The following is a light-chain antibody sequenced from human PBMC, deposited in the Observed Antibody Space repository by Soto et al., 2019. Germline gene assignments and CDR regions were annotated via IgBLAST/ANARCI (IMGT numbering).Light chain of an antibody. CDR3: SSYTSSSTQ. V-gene: IGLV2-14*01. J-gene: IGLJ2*01. CDR1: SSDVGGYNY. Sequence: QSALTQPASVSGSPGQSITISCTGTSSDVGGYNYVSWYQQHPGKAPKLMIYDVSNRPSGVSNRFSGSKSGNTASLTIYGPQAEDEADYYCSSYTSSSTQIGGGTKLAVL. CDR2: DVS.